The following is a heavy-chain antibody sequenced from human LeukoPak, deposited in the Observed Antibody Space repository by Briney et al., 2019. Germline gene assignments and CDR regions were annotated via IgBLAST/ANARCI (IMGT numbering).Heavy chain of an antibody. CDR2: INHSGST. D-gene: IGHD6-19*01. CDR3: ARAGRGKWLDFDY. J-gene: IGHJ4*02. CDR1: GGSFSGYY. V-gene: IGHV4-34*01. Sequence: SETLSLTCAVCGGSFSGYYWSWIRQPPGKGLEWIGEINHSGSTNYNPSLKSRVTISVDTSKNQFSLKPSSVTAADTAVYYCARAGRGKWLDFDYWGQGTLVTVSS.